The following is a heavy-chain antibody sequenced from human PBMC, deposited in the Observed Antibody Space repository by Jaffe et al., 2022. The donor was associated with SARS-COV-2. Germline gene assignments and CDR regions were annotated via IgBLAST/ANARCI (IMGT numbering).Heavy chain of an antibody. D-gene: IGHD4-17*01. CDR2: IFYSGST. CDR1: GGSISPYY. CDR3: ARDMGYGDPFDY. Sequence: QVQLQESGPGLVKPSETLSLTCTVSGGSISPYYWSWIRQPPGKGLEWIGYIFYSGSTNYNPSLKSRVTISADTSKNQISLKLISVTAADTAVYYCARDMGYGDPFDYWGQGTLVTVSS. V-gene: IGHV4-59*01. J-gene: IGHJ4*02.